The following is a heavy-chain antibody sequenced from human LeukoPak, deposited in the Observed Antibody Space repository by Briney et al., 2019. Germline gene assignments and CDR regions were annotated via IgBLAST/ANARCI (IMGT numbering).Heavy chain of an antibody. D-gene: IGHD1-26*01. J-gene: IGHJ4*02. CDR1: GGSISTYY. CDR3: ARSGDSHVYYFDY. CDR2: KTYSGIT. V-gene: IGHV4-59*08. Sequence: PSETLSLTCSVSGGSISTYYWNWIRQPPGKGLEWIGYKTYSGITNYSPSLKSRITISIDTSKNQFSLKLSSVTAADTAVYYCARSGDSHVYYFDYWGQGTLVTVSS.